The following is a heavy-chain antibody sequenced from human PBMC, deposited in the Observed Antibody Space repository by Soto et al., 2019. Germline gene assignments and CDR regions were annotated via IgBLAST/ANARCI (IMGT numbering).Heavy chain of an antibody. CDR1: GGSISSYY. V-gene: IGHV4-59*08. CDR2: IYYSGST. CDR3: ARVRIDAFDI. J-gene: IGHJ3*02. D-gene: IGHD2-15*01. Sequence: SETLSLTCTVSGGSISSYYWSWIRQPPGKGLEWIGYIYYSGSTNYNPSLKSRVTISVDTSKNQFSLKLSSVTAADTAVYYCARVRIDAFDIWGQGTMVTVSS.